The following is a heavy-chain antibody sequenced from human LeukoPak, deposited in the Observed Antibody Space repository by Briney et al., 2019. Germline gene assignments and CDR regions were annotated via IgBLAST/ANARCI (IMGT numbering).Heavy chain of an antibody. D-gene: IGHD3-10*01. J-gene: IGHJ4*02. CDR1: GYTFTGYY. V-gene: IGHV1-18*04. CDR3: ARGPGGYPDY. CDR2: ISAYNGNT. Sequence: ASVKVSCKASGYTFTGYYMHWVRQAPGQGLEWMGWISAYNGNTNYAQKLQGRVTMTTDTSTSTAYMELRSLRSDDTAVYYCARGPGGYPDYWGQGTLVTVSS.